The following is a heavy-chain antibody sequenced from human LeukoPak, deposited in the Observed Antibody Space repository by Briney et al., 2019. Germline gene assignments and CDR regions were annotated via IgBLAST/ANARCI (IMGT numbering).Heavy chain of an antibody. CDR3: ASMVRGVWGTTWLDA. CDR2: IDPSDSYT. CDR1: GFTFSVYW. J-gene: IGHJ5*02. Sequence: GGSLRLSCAASGFTFSVYWMSWVRQIPGKGLEWMGRIDPSDSYTNYSPSFQGHVTISADKSINTAYLQWSSLKASDTAMYYCASMVRGVWGTTWLDARGKAALVTVS. D-gene: IGHD3-10*01. V-gene: IGHV5-10-1*01.